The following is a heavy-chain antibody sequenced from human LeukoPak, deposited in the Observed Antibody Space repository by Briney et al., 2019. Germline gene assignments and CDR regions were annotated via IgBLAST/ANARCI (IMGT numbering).Heavy chain of an antibody. V-gene: IGHV1-2*02. CDR2: INPNSGGT. CDR3: ARGRRGKATKILQVCEY. D-gene: IGHD3-16*01. Sequence: ASVKVSCKASGYTFTGYYIHWVRQAPGQGLEWMGWINPNSGGTNYVQKFQGRVTMTRNTSISTAYIELSSLRSEDTAVYYCARGRRGKATKILQVCEYWGQGTLVTVSS. J-gene: IGHJ4*02. CDR1: GYTFTGYY.